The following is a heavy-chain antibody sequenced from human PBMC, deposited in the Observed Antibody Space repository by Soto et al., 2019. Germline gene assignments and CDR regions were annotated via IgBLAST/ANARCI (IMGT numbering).Heavy chain of an antibody. D-gene: IGHD6-19*01. CDR3: AKEDDEWLTFDY. CDR2: ISYDGSNK. CDR1: GFTFSSYG. Sequence: HPGGSLRLSCAASGFTFSSYGMHWVRQAPGKGLEWVAVISYDGSNKYYADSVKGRFTISRDNSKNTLYLQMNSLRAEDTAVYYCAKEDDEWLTFDYWGQGTLVTVSS. J-gene: IGHJ4*02. V-gene: IGHV3-30*18.